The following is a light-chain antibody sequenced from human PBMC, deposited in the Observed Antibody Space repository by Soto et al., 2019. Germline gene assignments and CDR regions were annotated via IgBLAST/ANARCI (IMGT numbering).Light chain of an antibody. CDR3: QQYTGPPVT. CDR2: DAS. Sequence: EIVLTQSPGTLSLSPGARATLSCRASQSVSNNYLAWYQQKPGQAPRPLIYDASSRASGIPDRFSGSGSGTDFTLTISTLDPEDFAVYYCQQYTGPPVTFGGGTRWIS. V-gene: IGKV3-20*01. J-gene: IGKJ4*01. CDR1: QSVSNNY.